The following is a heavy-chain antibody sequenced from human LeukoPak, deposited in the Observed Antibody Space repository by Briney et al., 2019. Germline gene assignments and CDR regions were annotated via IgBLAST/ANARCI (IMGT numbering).Heavy chain of an antibody. D-gene: IGHD1-26*01. Sequence: SGGSLRLSCAASGFTFSSYSMNWVRQAPGKGLEWVSYISSSSSTIYYADSVKGRFTISRDNAKNSLYLQINSLRDEDTAVYYCARDRSGRFLDYWGQGTLVTVSS. J-gene: IGHJ4*02. CDR1: GFTFSSYS. CDR3: ARDRSGRFLDY. CDR2: ISSSSSTI. V-gene: IGHV3-48*02.